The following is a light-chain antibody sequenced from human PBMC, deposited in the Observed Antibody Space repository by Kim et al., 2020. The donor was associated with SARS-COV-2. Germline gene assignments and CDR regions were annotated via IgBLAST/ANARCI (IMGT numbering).Light chain of an antibody. CDR1: SRRDYY. CDR2: GKN. V-gene: IGLV3-19*01. J-gene: IGLJ2*01. CDR3: SSRDSSGDHVV. Sequence: ALGQTGRITCQGDSRRDYYASWYQQRAGQAPVLVAYGKNNRPSGIPDRFSGSNSRDTASLTITGAQAEDEADYYCSSRDSSGDHVVFGGGTQLTVL.